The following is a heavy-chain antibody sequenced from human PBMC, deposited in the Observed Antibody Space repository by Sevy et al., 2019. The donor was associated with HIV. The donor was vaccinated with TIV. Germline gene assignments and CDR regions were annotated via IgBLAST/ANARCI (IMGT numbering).Heavy chain of an antibody. Sequence: GGSLRLSCAASGFTFSSYGMHWVRQAPGKGLEWVAVISYDGSNKYYADSVKGRFTISRDNSKNTLYLQMNSLRAEDTAVYYCAKDGVVVPAAGNYYYYYGMDVWGQGTTVTVSS. D-gene: IGHD2-2*01. V-gene: IGHV3-30*18. CDR3: AKDGVVVPAAGNYYYYYGMDV. CDR1: GFTFSSYG. CDR2: ISYDGSNK. J-gene: IGHJ6*02.